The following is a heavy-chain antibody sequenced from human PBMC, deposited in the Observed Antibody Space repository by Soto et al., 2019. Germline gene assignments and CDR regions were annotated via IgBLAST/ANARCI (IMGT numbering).Heavy chain of an antibody. CDR1: GGTFSSYT. V-gene: IGHV1-69*02. CDR3: ARGVRSCSSTSCYEISSGAFDI. CDR2: IIPILGIA. D-gene: IGHD2-2*01. J-gene: IGHJ3*02. Sequence: GASVKVSCKASGGTFSSYTISWVRQAPGQGLEWMGRIIPILGIANYAQKFQGRVTITADKSTSTAYMELSSLRSEDTAVYYCARGVRSCSSTSCYEISSGAFDIWGQGTMVTVSS.